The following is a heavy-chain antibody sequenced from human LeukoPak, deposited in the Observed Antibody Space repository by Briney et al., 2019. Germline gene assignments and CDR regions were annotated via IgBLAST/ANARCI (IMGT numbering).Heavy chain of an antibody. D-gene: IGHD3-22*01. V-gene: IGHV4-34*01. CDR2: INHSGST. CDR3: ARRKYYYDSSGYSFDY. Sequence: SETLSLTCAVYGGSFSGYYWSWIRQPPEKGLEWIGEINHSGSTNYNPSLKSRVTISVDTSKNQFSLKLSSVTAADTAVYYCARRKYYYDSSGYSFDYWGQGTLVTVSS. J-gene: IGHJ4*02. CDR1: GGSFSGYY.